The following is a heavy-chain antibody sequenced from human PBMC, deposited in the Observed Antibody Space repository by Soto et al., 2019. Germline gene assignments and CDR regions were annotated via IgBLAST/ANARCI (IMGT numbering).Heavy chain of an antibody. V-gene: IGHV3-30*18. CDR3: AKGEFRVVVVIMDAFDI. CDR1: GFTFSSCG. CDR2: ISYDGSNK. Sequence: QVQLVESGGGVVQPGRSLRLSCAASGFTFSSCGMHWVRQAPGKGLEWVAVISYDGSNKYYADSVKGRFTISRDNSKNTLYLQMNSLRAEDTAVYYCAKGEFRVVVVIMDAFDIWGQGTMVTVSS. J-gene: IGHJ3*02. D-gene: IGHD3-22*01.